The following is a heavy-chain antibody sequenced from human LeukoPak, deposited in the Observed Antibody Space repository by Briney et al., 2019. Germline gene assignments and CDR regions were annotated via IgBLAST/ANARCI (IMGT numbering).Heavy chain of an antibody. V-gene: IGHV4-34*01. D-gene: IGHD6-19*01. CDR3: AGEAQSSGAMGC. J-gene: IGHJ4*02. CDR1: GGSFSGYY. Sequence: SETLSLTCAVYGGSFSGYYWSWIRQPPGKGLEWIGEINHSGSTNYNPSLKSRVTISVDTSKNQFSLKLSSVTAADTAVYYCAGEAQSSGAMGCWGQGILVTVSS. CDR2: INHSGST.